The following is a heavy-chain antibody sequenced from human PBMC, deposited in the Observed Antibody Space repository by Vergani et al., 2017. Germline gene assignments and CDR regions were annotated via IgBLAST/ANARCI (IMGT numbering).Heavy chain of an antibody. CDR2: ISGGSNFI. D-gene: IGHD1/OR15-1a*01. V-gene: IGHV3-21*01. J-gene: IGHJ6*02. Sequence: EVQLVESGGALVKPGGPLRLSCAASGFTFNTYTMNWVRQAPGKGLEWVSSISGGSNFIYYADSVKGRFTISRDNAKNSLYLQMNSLRAEDTAVYYCARXVTSQYYYYSMNVWGQGTTVTVSS. CDR3: ARXVTSQYYYYSMNV. CDR1: GFTFNTYT.